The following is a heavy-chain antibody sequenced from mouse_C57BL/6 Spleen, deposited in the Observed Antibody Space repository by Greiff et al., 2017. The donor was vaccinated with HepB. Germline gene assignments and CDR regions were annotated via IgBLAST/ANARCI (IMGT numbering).Heavy chain of an antibody. CDR2: INPNNGGT. Sequence: VQLQQSGPELVKPGASVKMSCKASGYTFTDYNMHWVKQSHGKSLEWIGYINPNNGGTSYNQKFKGKATLTVNKSSSTAYMELRSLTSEDSAVYYCARFITTVVDAMDYWGQGTSVTVSS. CDR3: ARFITTVVDAMDY. J-gene: IGHJ4*01. D-gene: IGHD1-1*01. V-gene: IGHV1-22*01. CDR1: GYTFTDYN.